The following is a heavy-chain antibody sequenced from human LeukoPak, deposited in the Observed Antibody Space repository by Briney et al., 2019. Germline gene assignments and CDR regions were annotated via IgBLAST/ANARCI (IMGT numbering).Heavy chain of an antibody. Sequence: GGSLRLSCAASGFTFSSYAMNWVRQAPGKGLEWVSGISGSGGSTSYTDSVKGRFTTSRDNSKNTLYLQMNSLKTEDTAVYYCTTDYCSSTSCQSSRIDYWGQGTLVTVSS. CDR3: TTDYCSSTSCQSSRIDY. D-gene: IGHD2-2*01. CDR2: ISGSGGST. CDR1: GFTFSSYA. V-gene: IGHV3-23*01. J-gene: IGHJ4*02.